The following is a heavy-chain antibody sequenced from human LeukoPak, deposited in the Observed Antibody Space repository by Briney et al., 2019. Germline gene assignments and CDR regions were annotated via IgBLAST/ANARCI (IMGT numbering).Heavy chain of an antibody. V-gene: IGHV4-34*01. J-gene: IGHJ4*02. CDR3: ARGRKRVYVWGSYPGAFFDY. Sequence: SETLSLTCAVYGGSFSGYYGSWIRQPPGKGLEWIGEINHSGSTNYNPSLKSRVTISVDTSKNQFSLKLSSVTAADTAVYYCARGRKRVYVWGSYPGAFFDYWGQGTLVTVSS. D-gene: IGHD3-16*02. CDR2: INHSGST. CDR1: GGSFSGYY.